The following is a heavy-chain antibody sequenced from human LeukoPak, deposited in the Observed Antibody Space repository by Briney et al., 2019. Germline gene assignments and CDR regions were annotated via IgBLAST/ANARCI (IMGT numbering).Heavy chain of an antibody. J-gene: IGHJ5*02. Sequence: GGSLRLSCAASGFTFSSYWMHWVRQAPGKGLVWVSRINSDGSSTSYADSVKGRFTISRDNAKNTLYLQMNSLRAEDTAVYYCAREGYCSSTSCFGVDNWFDPWGQGTLVTVSS. V-gene: IGHV3-74*01. CDR3: AREGYCSSTSCFGVDNWFDP. D-gene: IGHD2-2*01. CDR2: INSDGSST. CDR1: GFTFSSYW.